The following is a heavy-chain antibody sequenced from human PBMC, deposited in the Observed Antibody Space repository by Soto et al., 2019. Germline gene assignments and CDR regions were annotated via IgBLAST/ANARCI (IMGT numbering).Heavy chain of an antibody. D-gene: IGHD1-20*01. CDR1: GYSFTSYG. CDR2: ISAYNGNT. V-gene: IGHV1-18*04. CDR3: ARDPPITGSFRGTPLMAV. J-gene: IGHJ6*02. Sequence: QIQLVQSGAEVKKPGASVKVSCKASGYSFTSYGISWVRQAPGQGLEWMGWISAYNGNTNYEQKFQGRVAMTTDTSTNTAYLELRTLRSDDAAVYYCARDPPITGSFRGTPLMAVWGQGTTVTVSS.